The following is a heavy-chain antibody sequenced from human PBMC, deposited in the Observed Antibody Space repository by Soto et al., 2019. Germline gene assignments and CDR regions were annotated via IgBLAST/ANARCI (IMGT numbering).Heavy chain of an antibody. J-gene: IGHJ4*02. CDR1: GGSISSGGYY. Sequence: QVQLQESGPGLVKPSQTLSLTCTVSGGSISSGGYYWNWIRQHPGKGLEWIGYIYYSGSTYYNPSRPRRVTMSLDASKNQSSLPLSSVTAADTAVYYCAREPFTWGQGTLVTVSS. CDR2: IYYSGST. CDR3: AREPFT. V-gene: IGHV4-31*03.